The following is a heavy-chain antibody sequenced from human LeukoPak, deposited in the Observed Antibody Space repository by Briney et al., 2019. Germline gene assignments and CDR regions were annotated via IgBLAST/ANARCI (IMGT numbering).Heavy chain of an antibody. CDR2: SGTRSGTK. J-gene: IGHJ4*02. D-gene: IGHD1-20*01. CDR3: ANPGSGTKYNWMGFDY. CDR1: GFTVSSLA. Sequence: GPLRLSCAASGFTVSSLAMHWVRQAPGKGLEWVSSSGTRSGTKYYADSVKGRFTISRDSAMDSVSLQINSLRAEDTAVYYCANPGSGTKYNWMGFDYWGQGTLVTVSS. V-gene: IGHV3-21*01.